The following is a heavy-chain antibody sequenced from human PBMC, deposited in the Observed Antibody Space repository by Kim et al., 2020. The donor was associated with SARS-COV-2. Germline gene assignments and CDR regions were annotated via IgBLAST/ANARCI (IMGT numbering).Heavy chain of an antibody. V-gene: IGHV4-31*02. Sequence: PSLKSRVTISVDTSKNQFSLKLSSVTAADTAVYYCASGIYDSSGYYAFDIWGQGTMVTVSS. D-gene: IGHD3-22*01. J-gene: IGHJ3*02. CDR3: ASGIYDSSGYYAFDI.